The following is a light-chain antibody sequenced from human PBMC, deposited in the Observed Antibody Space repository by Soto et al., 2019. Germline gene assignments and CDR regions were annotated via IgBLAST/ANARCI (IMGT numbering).Light chain of an antibody. CDR3: QQTYTSVAT. J-gene: IGKJ1*01. Sequence: IQLTQSPSSLSASVGDSVTVTCRASQGISRYLAWYQQKPGRAPKLLISAASTLQDGVPPRFSGGGSGTAFSLIITGLQPGDSATYYCQQTYTSVATFGQGTKVDIK. CDR2: AAS. CDR1: QGISRY. V-gene: IGKV1-9*01.